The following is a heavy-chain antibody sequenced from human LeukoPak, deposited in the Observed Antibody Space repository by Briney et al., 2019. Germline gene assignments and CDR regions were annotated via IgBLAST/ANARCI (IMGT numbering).Heavy chain of an antibody. CDR1: GGSFSGYY. Sequence: PSETLSLTCAVYGGSFSGYYWSWLRRPPGKGLEWIGEINHSGSTNYNPSLKSRVTISVDTSKNQFSLKLSSVTAADTAVYYCARGRRYYDSSGYSRYYYYYYMDVWGKGTTVTVSS. V-gene: IGHV4-34*01. CDR2: INHSGST. CDR3: ARGRRYYDSSGYSRYYYYYYMDV. J-gene: IGHJ6*03. D-gene: IGHD3-22*01.